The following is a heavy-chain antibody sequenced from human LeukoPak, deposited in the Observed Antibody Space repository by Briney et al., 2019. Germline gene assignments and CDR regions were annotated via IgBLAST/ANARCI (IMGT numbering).Heavy chain of an antibody. Sequence: GASVKVSCKASGYTFTGYYMHWVRQAPGQGLEWMGWINPNSGGTNYAQKFQGWVTMTRDTSISTAYMELSRLRSDDTAVYYCARGSGWDPPRGWFVLWGQGTLVSVSS. J-gene: IGHJ5*02. D-gene: IGHD6-19*01. CDR2: INPNSGGT. CDR1: GYTFTGYY. V-gene: IGHV1-2*04. CDR3: ARGSGWDPPRGWFVL.